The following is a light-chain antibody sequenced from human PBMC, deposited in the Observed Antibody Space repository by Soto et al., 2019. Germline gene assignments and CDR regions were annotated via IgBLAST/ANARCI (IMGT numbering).Light chain of an antibody. CDR3: LQDHSYPLT. J-gene: IGKJ4*01. V-gene: IGKV1-5*01. CDR2: DAS. CDR1: QSITTW. Sequence: DIQMTQSPSTLSASVGDRVVITCRASQSITTWLAWYQQKPAKAPKLLIYDASSLESGVPSRFSGSGSGTDFTLTISSLQPEDFATYYCLQDHSYPLTFGGGTKVDIK.